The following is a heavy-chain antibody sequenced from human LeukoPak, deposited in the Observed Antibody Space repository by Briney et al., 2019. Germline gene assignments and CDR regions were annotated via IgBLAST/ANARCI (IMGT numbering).Heavy chain of an antibody. Sequence: PSETLSLTCTVSGGSISSYYWSWIRQPPGKGLEWIGYIYYSGSTNYNPSLKSRVTISVDTSKNQFSLKLSSVTAADTAVYYCARGDYHFDYWGQGTLVTVSS. D-gene: IGHD4-11*01. V-gene: IGHV4-59*01. CDR3: ARGDYHFDY. CDR2: IYYSGST. J-gene: IGHJ4*02. CDR1: GGSISSYY.